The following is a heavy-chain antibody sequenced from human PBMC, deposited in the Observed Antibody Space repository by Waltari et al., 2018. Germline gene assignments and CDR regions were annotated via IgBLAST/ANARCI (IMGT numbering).Heavy chain of an antibody. CDR2: IYGSGNT. CDR3: ARGGGDYPRNWFDP. Sequence: QVHLQESGSGLVKPSETLSLTCTVSGGSITSDYWSWIRQSPGKGLEWIGYIYGSGNTNYNPSLKSRVTISVDTSKNQFSLKLASVTAADTAVYYCARGGGDYPRNWFDPWGQGTLVTVSS. CDR1: GGSITSDY. J-gene: IGHJ5*02. D-gene: IGHD4-17*01. V-gene: IGHV4-4*09.